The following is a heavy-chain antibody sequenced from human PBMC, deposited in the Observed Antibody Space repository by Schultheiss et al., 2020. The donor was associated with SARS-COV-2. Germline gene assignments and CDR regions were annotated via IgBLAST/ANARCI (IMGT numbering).Heavy chain of an antibody. J-gene: IGHJ4*02. V-gene: IGHV4-39*07. CDR1: GGSISSSSYY. CDR2: IYYSGST. CDR3: ARGAQEVRRAVDF. Sequence: SETLSLTCTVSGGSISSSSYYWGWIRQPPGKGLEWIGSIYYSGSTYYNPSLKSRVTISVDTSKNQFSLKLSSVTAADTAVYYCARGAQEVRRAVDFWGQGILVTVSS. D-gene: IGHD1-1*01.